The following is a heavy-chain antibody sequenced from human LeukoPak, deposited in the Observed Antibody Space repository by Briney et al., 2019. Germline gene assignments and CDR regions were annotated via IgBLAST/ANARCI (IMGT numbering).Heavy chain of an antibody. CDR3: AKDRYSYAYEYFDC. V-gene: IGHV3-30*18. CDR1: GFTFSSYG. CDR2: ISYDGRNK. Sequence: GGSLRLSCAASGFTFSSYGMHWVRQAPGKGLEWVAVISYDGRNKYYADSVKGRVTISRDNSKNTLYLQMNSLRAEDTAVYYCAKDRYSYAYEYFDCWGQGTLVTVSS. J-gene: IGHJ4*02. D-gene: IGHD5-18*01.